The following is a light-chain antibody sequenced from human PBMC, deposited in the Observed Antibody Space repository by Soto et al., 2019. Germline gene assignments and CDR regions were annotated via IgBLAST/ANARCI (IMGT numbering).Light chain of an antibody. Sequence: EILMTQSPATLSVSPGERATLSCRASHSVSRNLAWYQQKPGQTPRLLIYGASARATGTPARFSGSGSGTEYTLTISSVQSKDFAVYYCQQYNNWPQWTFGQGTKVEIK. J-gene: IGKJ1*01. CDR2: GAS. CDR3: QQYNNWPQWT. CDR1: HSVSRN. V-gene: IGKV3-15*01.